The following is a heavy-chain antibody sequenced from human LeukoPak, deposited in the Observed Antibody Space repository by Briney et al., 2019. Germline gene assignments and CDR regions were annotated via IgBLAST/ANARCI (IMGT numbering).Heavy chain of an antibody. CDR3: AREQSGTRGWYTVDY. D-gene: IGHD6-19*01. Sequence: GGALRLSCAASGFTFTTYAITWVRQGPGKGLEWVSAIRPDGYRTYYANSVRGRFTISRDNSKDTVYLQINGLRVEDTAVYYCAREQSGTRGWYTVDYWGQGTLVTVSS. CDR1: GFTFTTYA. CDR2: IRPDGYRT. V-gene: IGHV3-23*01. J-gene: IGHJ4*02.